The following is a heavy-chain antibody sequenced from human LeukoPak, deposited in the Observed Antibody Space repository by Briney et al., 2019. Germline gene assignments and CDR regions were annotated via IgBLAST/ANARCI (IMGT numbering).Heavy chain of an antibody. J-gene: IGHJ4*02. V-gene: IGHV5-51*01. Sequence: GASLKISCKGAGYIFPNSWNGWGRQIAGKGLEWMGISYPCDCRTRYSPRIEGQGTISVDQSISTGYRQWGSLKASVCAIDCFARFAYGSDYLLGHYWGQGTLVTVSS. CDR2: SYPCDCRT. CDR1: GYIFPNSW. D-gene: IGHD3-22*01. CDR3: ARFAYGSDYLLGHY.